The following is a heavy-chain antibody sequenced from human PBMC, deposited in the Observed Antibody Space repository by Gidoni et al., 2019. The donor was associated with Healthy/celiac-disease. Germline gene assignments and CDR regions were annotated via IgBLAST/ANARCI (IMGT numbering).Heavy chain of an antibody. CDR3: ARHVFTAMAPHNWFDP. CDR2: IYYSGST. J-gene: IGHJ5*02. Sequence: QLQLQESGPGLVKPSETLSLPCTVSGGSISSSSYYWGWIRQPPGKGLEWIGSIYYSGSTYYNPSLKSRVTISVDTSKNQFSLKLSSVTAADTAVYYCARHVFTAMAPHNWFDPWGQGTLVTVSS. D-gene: IGHD5-18*01. V-gene: IGHV4-39*01. CDR1: GGSISSSSYY.